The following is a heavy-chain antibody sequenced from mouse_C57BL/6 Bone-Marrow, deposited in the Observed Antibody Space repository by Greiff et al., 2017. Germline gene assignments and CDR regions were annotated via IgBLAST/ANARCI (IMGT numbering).Heavy chain of an antibody. J-gene: IGHJ1*03. D-gene: IGHD3-2*02. CDR2: IHPNSGST. Sequence: QVQLQQPGAELVKPGASVKLSCKASGYTFTSYWMHWVKQRPGQGLEWIGMIHPNSGSTNYNEKFKSKATLTVDKSSSTAYMQLSILTSEDSAVYYCARQRRLRFCWYFDIWGTGTTVTVSA. V-gene: IGHV1-64*01. CDR3: ARQRRLRFCWYFDI. CDR1: GYTFTSYW.